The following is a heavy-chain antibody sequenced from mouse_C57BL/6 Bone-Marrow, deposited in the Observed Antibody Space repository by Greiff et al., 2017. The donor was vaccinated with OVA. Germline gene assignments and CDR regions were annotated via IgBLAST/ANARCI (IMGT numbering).Heavy chain of an antibody. CDR3: ASLYYGNFPYAMDY. D-gene: IGHD2-1*01. CDR2: ISDGGSYT. V-gene: IGHV5-4*03. Sequence: EVKLMESGGGLVKPGGSLKLSCAASGFTFSSYAMSWVRQTPEKRLEWVATISDGGSYTYYPDNVKGRFTISRDNAKNNLYLQMSHLKSEDTAMYYCASLYYGNFPYAMDYWGQGTSVTVSS. CDR1: GFTFSSYA. J-gene: IGHJ4*01.